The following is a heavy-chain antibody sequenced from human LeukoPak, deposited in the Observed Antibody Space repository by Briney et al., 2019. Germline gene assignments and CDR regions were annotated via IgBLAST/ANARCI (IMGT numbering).Heavy chain of an antibody. J-gene: IGHJ6*03. CDR1: GGSISSYY. CDR3: ARGRLGYCSSTSCYSGSYYYYYYMDV. CDR2: IYYSGST. V-gene: IGHV4-59*01. D-gene: IGHD2-2*02. Sequence: SETLSLTCTVSGGSISSYYWSWIRQPPGKGLEGIGYIYYSGSTNYNPSLKSRVTISVDTSKNQFSLKLSSVTAADTAVYYCARGRLGYCSSTSCYSGSYYYYYYMDVWGKGTTVTISS.